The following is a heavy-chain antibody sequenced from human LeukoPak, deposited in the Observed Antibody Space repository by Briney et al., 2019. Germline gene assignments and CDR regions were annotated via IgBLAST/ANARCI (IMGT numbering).Heavy chain of an antibody. J-gene: IGHJ4*02. V-gene: IGHV3-23*01. CDR2: ISVSGGST. Sequence: GGSLRLSCAASGFTFSKYAMTWVRQAPGKGLEWVSGISVSGGSTNYADSVKGRFTISRDNSKNTLYLQMNSLRAEDTAVYYCAKNAAQYGDYGNFEYWGQGSLVTVSS. CDR1: GFTFSKYA. CDR3: AKNAAQYGDYGNFEY. D-gene: IGHD4-17*01.